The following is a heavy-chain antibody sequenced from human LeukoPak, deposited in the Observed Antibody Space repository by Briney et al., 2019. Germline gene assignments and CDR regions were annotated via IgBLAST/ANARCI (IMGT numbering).Heavy chain of an antibody. D-gene: IGHD1-1*01. J-gene: IGHJ4*02. CDR3: ARFYNPYFDF. Sequence: SETLSLTCSVSGGSITGYSWHWIRQPPGRGLEWIGYTAYNGDTNYNSSLKSRLTMSVDTSNDQASLSLSSVTAADTAVYYCARFYNPYFDFWGQGTLVTVSS. CDR2: TAYNGDT. V-gene: IGHV4-59*01. CDR1: GGSITGYS.